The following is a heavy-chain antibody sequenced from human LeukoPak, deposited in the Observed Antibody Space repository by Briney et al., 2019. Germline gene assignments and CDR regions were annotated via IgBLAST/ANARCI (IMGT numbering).Heavy chain of an antibody. J-gene: IGHJ4*02. Sequence: PGGSLRLSCEASGFSFSSYATSWVRQAPRKGLEWVSGISGSGGSTYYAGSVKGRFTISRDISKNTLYLQMNSLRAEDTAVYYCARDLYADFWSGSVFDYWGQGTLVTVSS. CDR2: ISGSGGST. CDR3: ARDLYADFWSGSVFDY. CDR1: GFSFSSYA. D-gene: IGHD3-3*01. V-gene: IGHV3-23*01.